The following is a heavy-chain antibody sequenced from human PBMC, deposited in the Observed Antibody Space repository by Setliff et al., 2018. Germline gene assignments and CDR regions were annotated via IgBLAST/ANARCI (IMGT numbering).Heavy chain of an antibody. J-gene: IGHJ4*02. CDR3: ARTISLHCGKTSCYEGFDY. CDR1: GFTFSSYT. Sequence: PGGSLRLSCAASGFTFSSYTMNWVRQAPGQGLEWVSSIDSSSTWIFYSDSVKGRFTISRDNAKNSLSLQMNSLRAEDTAIYYCARTISLHCGKTSCYEGFDYWGQGALVTVSS. V-gene: IGHV3-21*01. CDR2: IDSSSTWI. D-gene: IGHD2-2*01.